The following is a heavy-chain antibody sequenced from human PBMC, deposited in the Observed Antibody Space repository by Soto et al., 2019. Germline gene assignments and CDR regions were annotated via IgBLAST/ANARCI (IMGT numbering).Heavy chain of an antibody. CDR1: GFTFSTYA. Sequence: EVQLLESGGGLVQPGGSLRVSCAVSGFTFSTYAMNWVRQAPGKGLEWLSLISGSGSGTYYADSVKGRFTISRDNSKNTLYLQMNSLRAEDTAVYYCAKDQGNTIVGASRGFDYWGQGTLVIVSS. D-gene: IGHD1-26*01. CDR3: AKDQGNTIVGASRGFDY. J-gene: IGHJ4*02. CDR2: ISGSGSGT. V-gene: IGHV3-23*01.